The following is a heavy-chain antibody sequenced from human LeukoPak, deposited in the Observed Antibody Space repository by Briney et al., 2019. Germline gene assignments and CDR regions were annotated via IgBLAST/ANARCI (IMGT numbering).Heavy chain of an antibody. Sequence: KPSETLSLTCAVYGGSFSGYYWSWIRQPPGKGLEWIGEINHSGSTNYNPSLKSRVTISVDTSKNQFSLKLRSVTAADTAVYYCARGPSIVVVPAAFLYDYWGQGTLVTVSS. V-gene: IGHV4-34*01. D-gene: IGHD2-2*01. J-gene: IGHJ4*02. CDR2: INHSGST. CDR1: GGSFSGYY. CDR3: ARGPSIVVVPAAFLYDY.